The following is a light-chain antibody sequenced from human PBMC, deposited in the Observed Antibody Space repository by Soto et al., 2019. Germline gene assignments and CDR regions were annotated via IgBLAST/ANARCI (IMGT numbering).Light chain of an antibody. CDR1: SSNIGAGYN. CDR2: GNS. V-gene: IGLV1-40*01. Sequence: QSVLTQPPSASGAPGQRVTISCTGSSSNIGAGYNVHWYQQLPRTAPKLLIYGNSNRPSGVPDRFSGSKSGTSASLAITGLQAEDEADYYCQSYDNGLSGVLFGGGTKVTVL. CDR3: QSYDNGLSGVL. J-gene: IGLJ2*01.